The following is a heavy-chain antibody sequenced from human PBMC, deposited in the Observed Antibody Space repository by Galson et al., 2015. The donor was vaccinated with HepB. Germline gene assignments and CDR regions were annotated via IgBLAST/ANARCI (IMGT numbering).Heavy chain of an antibody. CDR2: ISSSSSYI. CDR3: AREETGTPFDY. V-gene: IGHV3-21*01. D-gene: IGHD1-7*01. J-gene: IGHJ4*02. CDR1: GFTFSSYS. Sequence: SLRLSCAASGFTFSSYSMNWVRQAPGKGLGWVSSISSSSSYIYYADSVKGRFTISRDNAKNSLYLQMNSLRAEDTAVYYCAREETGTPFDYWGQGTLVTVSS.